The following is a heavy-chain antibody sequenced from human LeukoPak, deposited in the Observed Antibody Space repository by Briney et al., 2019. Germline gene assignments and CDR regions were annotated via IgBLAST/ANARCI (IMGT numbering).Heavy chain of an antibody. J-gene: IGHJ3*02. Sequence: GGSLRLSCAASGFTFSSYGMHWVRQAPGKGLEWVAVIWYDGSNKYYADSVKGRFTISRDNSKNTLYLQMNSLRAEDTAVYYCARGYYDSSGYIPDAFDIWGQGTVVTVSS. CDR2: IWYDGSNK. CDR1: GFTFSSYG. D-gene: IGHD3-22*01. CDR3: ARGYYDSSGYIPDAFDI. V-gene: IGHV3-33*01.